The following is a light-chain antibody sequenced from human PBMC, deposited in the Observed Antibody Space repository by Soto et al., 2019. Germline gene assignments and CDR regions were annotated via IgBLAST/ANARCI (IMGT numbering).Light chain of an antibody. CDR1: SANIGNNY. CDR3: VSWDDSLSGLV. Sequence: QSELTQPPSASGTPGQRVTISCSGRSANIGNNYVCWYQQLPGTAPKLLIYSNNQRPSGVPDRFSGSKSGTSASLAISGLRSEDEADYYCVSWDDSLSGLVFGTGTKVTVL. V-gene: IGLV1-47*02. CDR2: SNN. J-gene: IGLJ1*01.